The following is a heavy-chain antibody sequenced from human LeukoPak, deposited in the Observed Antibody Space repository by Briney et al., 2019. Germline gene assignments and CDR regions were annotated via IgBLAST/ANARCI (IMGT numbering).Heavy chain of an antibody. CDR1: GYTFTSYA. CDR3: ARFDFWSGYGY. CDR2: INAGNGNT. J-gene: IGHJ4*02. V-gene: IGHV1-3*01. Sequence: ASVKVSCTASGYTFTSYAMHWVRQAPGQRLEWMGWINAGNGNTKYSQKFQGRVTITRDTSASTAYMELSSLRSEDTAVYYCARFDFWSGYGYWGQGTLVTVSS. D-gene: IGHD3-3*01.